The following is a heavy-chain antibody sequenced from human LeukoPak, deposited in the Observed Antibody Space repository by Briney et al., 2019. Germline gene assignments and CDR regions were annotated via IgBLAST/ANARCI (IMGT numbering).Heavy chain of an antibody. CDR3: ARDGDGYCSSTSCYVPYYYGMDV. Sequence: GGSLRLSCAASGFIFSSYGMHWVRQAPGKGLEWVAVIWYDGSNKYYADSVKGRFPISRDNSKNTLYLQMNSLRAEDTAVYYCARDGDGYCSSTSCYVPYYYGMDVWGQGTTVTVSS. V-gene: IGHV3-33*01. CDR1: GFIFSSYG. J-gene: IGHJ6*02. D-gene: IGHD2-2*03. CDR2: IWYDGSNK.